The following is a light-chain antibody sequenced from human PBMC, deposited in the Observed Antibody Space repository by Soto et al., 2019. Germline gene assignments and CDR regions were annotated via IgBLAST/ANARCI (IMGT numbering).Light chain of an antibody. J-gene: IGLJ3*02. Sequence: QSALTQPPSASGSPGQSVTISCTGTSSDVGGYNYVSWYQHHPGKAPKLMIYEVSKRPSGVPDRFSGSKSGNTASLTVSGLQAEDEADYYCSSYRGSNAWVFGGGTKLTVL. V-gene: IGLV2-8*01. CDR1: SSDVGGYNY. CDR2: EVS. CDR3: SSYRGSNAWV.